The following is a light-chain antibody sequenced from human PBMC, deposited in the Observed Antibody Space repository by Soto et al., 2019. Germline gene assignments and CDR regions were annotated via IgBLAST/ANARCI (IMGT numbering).Light chain of an antibody. CDR1: QRGSGGY. J-gene: IGKJ5*01. Sequence: RGTVILSPGKSAAQGRRVSQRGSGGYLAWYQQKPGQAPRLLMSGASRRATGFPDRFSGSGSGTDFTLTISSLQPEDFAVYYCQQYGGSPITFGQGTRLEIK. CDR2: GAS. V-gene: IGKV3-20*01. CDR3: QQYGGSPIT.